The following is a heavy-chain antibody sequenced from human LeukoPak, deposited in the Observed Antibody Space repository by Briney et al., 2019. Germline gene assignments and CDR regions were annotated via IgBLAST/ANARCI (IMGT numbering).Heavy chain of an antibody. CDR3: ARGRYCSSTSCYGCWFDP. V-gene: IGHV4-34*01. J-gene: IGHJ5*02. CDR1: GGSFSGYY. CDR2: INHSGST. Sequence: PSETLSLTCAVYGGSFSGYYWSWIRQPPGKGLEWIGEINHSGSTNYNPSLKSRVTISVGTSKNQFSLKLSSVTAADTAVYYCARGRYCSSTSCYGCWFDPWGQGTLVTVSS. D-gene: IGHD2-2*01.